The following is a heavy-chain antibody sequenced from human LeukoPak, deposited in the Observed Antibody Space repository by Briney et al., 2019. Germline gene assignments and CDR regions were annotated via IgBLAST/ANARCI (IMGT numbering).Heavy chain of an antibody. V-gene: IGHV4-59*01. CDR2: IYYSGGT. Sequence: PSETLSLTCTVSGGSISSYYWSWIRQPPGKGLEWIGYIYYSGGTNYNPSLKSRVTISVDTSKNQFSLKLSSVTAADTAVYYCARGGNSEYDWFDPWGQGTLVTVSS. J-gene: IGHJ5*02. D-gene: IGHD4-23*01. CDR1: GGSISSYY. CDR3: ARGGNSEYDWFDP.